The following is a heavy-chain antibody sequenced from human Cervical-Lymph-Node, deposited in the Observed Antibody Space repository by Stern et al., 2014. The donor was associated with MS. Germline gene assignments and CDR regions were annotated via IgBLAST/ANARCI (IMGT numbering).Heavy chain of an antibody. V-gene: IGHV3-9*01. J-gene: IGHJ4*02. Sequence: EVQLAQSGGGLVQPGRSLRLSCAASGFTLDDYAMHWVRQAPGKGLAWVSGISWNSGTIGYADSVKGRFAISRDNAKNSLYLQMNSLRTEDTALYYCVKDISWGGLRHFEYWGQGTLVTVSS. CDR1: GFTLDDYA. CDR3: VKDISWGGLRHFEY. D-gene: IGHD4-17*01. CDR2: ISWNSGTI.